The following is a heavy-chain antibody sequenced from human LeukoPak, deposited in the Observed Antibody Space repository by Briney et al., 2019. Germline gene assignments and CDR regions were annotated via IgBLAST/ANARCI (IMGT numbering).Heavy chain of an antibody. J-gene: IGHJ4*02. CDR1: GFTFSSYS. D-gene: IGHD2-21*02. CDR3: ARAYCGGDCYSLVYYFDY. CDR2: ISSSSSTI. Sequence: GGSLRLSCAASGFTFSSYSMNWVRQAPGKGLEWVSYISSSSSTIYYADSVKGRFTISRDNAKNSLYLQMNSLRAEDTAVYYCARAYCGGDCYSLVYYFDYWGQGTLVTVSS. V-gene: IGHV3-48*04.